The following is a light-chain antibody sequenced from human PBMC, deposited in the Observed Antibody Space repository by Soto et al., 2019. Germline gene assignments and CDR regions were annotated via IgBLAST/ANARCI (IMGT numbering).Light chain of an antibody. V-gene: IGLV1-40*01. CDR3: QSYDTSLRAWV. CDR1: GSNIGAGSD. Sequence: QSVLTQPPSVSGAPGQRVAISCTGSGSNIGAGSDVHWYQQLPGMAPKLLVYGNNNRPSGVPDRFSGSKSATSASLAITGLQAEDEADYYCQSYDTSLRAWVFGTGTKLTVL. CDR2: GNN. J-gene: IGLJ1*01.